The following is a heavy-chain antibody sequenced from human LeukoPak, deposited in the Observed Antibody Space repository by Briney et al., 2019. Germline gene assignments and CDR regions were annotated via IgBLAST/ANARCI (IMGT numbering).Heavy chain of an antibody. D-gene: IGHD4-17*01. CDR2: IRSKAGSYAT. Sequence: PGGSLTLSCLASGFTFSGSAMHWVRQASGKGLEWVARIRSKAGSYATEYAASVKGRFTISRDDSKNTAYLQMKSLKTEDTAVYYCTGGTTVTTLDYWGQGTLVTVSS. CDR1: GFTFSGSA. V-gene: IGHV3-73*01. J-gene: IGHJ4*02. CDR3: TGGTTVTTLDY.